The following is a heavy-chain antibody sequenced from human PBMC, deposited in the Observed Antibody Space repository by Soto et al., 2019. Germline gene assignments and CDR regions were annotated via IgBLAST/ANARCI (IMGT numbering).Heavy chain of an antibody. CDR1: GGSISSDY. Sequence: SETLSLTCTVSGGSISSDYWSWIRQPPGKGLDWIGYITNRGSTNYNPSLESRVTISVDTSKNQLSLRLSSVTAADTAVYYCARFLGNGGNEHEYFPHWGQGTLVTVSS. CDR2: ITNRGST. CDR3: ARFLGNGGNEHEYFPH. V-gene: IGHV4-59*01. J-gene: IGHJ1*01. D-gene: IGHD5-12*01.